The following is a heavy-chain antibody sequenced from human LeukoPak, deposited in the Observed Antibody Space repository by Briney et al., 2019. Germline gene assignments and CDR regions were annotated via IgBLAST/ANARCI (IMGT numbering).Heavy chain of an antibody. CDR2: IYYSGST. CDR3: AREVDGYNQPNRFDY. J-gene: IGHJ4*02. CDR1: GGSISSYY. Sequence: SETLSLTFTVSGGSISSYYWGWIRQPPGKGLEWIGYIYYSGSTNYNPSLKSRVTISVDTSKNQFSLKLSSVTAADTAVYYCAREVDGYNQPNRFDYWGQGTLVTVSS. V-gene: IGHV4-59*01. D-gene: IGHD5-24*01.